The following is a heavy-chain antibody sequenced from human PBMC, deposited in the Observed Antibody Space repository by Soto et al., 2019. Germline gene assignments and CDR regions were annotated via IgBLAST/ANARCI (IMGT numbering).Heavy chain of an antibody. CDR3: ARARGPELPGSYFYYKDV. D-gene: IGHD1-7*01. V-gene: IGHV4-31*03. CDR1: GGSISSGGYY. CDR2: IYYSGGT. J-gene: IGHJ6*03. Sequence: QVQLQESGPGLVKPSQTLSITCTVSGGSISSGGYYWSWIRQHPGKGLEWIGDIYYSGGTRYNPSLKSRVTVSVDTSKNQFSLRLSSLTAADTAVYYCARARGPELPGSYFYYKDVWGKGTTVTVSS.